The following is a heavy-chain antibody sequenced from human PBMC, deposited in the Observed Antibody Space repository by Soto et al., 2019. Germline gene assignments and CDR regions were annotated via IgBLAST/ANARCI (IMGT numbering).Heavy chain of an antibody. J-gene: IGHJ4*02. CDR2: IIPIFGTA. Sequence: SVKVSCKASGGTFSSYAISWVRQAPGKGLEWMGGIIPIFGTANYAQKFQGRVTITADESTSTAYMELSSLRSEDTAVYYCASFVRNPDLPSGYSSPFDYWGQGTLVTVSS. CDR1: GGTFSSYA. D-gene: IGHD6-13*01. CDR3: ASFVRNPDLPSGYSSPFDY. V-gene: IGHV1-69*13.